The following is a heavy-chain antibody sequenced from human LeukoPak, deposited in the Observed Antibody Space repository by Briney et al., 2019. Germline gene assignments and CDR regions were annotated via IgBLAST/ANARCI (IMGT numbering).Heavy chain of an antibody. CDR3: ARQESGSYDDAFDI. V-gene: IGHV5-51*01. CDR2: VYPGDSDT. J-gene: IGHJ3*02. CDR1: GYILTRNW. D-gene: IGHD1-26*01. Sequence: GESLKISCKVSGYILTRNWIGWVRQVPGKGLEWMGLVYPGDSDTRYSPSFQGQVTISADKSISTAYLQWSSLKASDTAMYYCARQESGSYDDAFDIWGQGTMVTVSS.